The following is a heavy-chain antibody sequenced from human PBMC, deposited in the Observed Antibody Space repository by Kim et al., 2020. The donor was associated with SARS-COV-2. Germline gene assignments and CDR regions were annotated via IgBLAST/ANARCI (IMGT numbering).Heavy chain of an antibody. V-gene: IGHV3-43*02. Sequence: GGSLRLSCAASGFTFEDYAMNWVRQLPGKGLEWVSLISADGVKTYYADSVRGRFTISRDNNKNSPYLQMNSLSSEDTAFYFCAKDICSSTSCPYYYYYGMDVWGPGTTVIVSS. D-gene: IGHD2-2*01. J-gene: IGHJ6*02. CDR2: ISADGVKT. CDR3: AKDICSSTSCPYYYYYGMDV. CDR1: GFTFEDYA.